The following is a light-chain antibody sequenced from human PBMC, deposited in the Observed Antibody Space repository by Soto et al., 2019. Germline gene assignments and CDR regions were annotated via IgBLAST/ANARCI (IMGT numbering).Light chain of an antibody. CDR3: QQHQDYAYT. V-gene: IGKV1-13*02. Sequence: AIQLTQSPSSLSSFVGDRVTLTCRASQGINTYLAWYQQRPGKAPKLLISQVSTLATGIPSRFSASGSATEFTLTISGLQPDDFATYYCQQHQDYAYTFGQGTKVDIK. J-gene: IGKJ1*01. CDR1: QGINTY. CDR2: QVS.